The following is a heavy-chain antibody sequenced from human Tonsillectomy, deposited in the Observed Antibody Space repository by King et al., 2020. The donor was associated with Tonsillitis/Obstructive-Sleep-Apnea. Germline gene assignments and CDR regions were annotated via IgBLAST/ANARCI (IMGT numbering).Heavy chain of an antibody. CDR2: ISWDSGSI. J-gene: IGHJ3*02. Sequence: VQLVESGGGLVQPGRSLRLSCAASGFTFDDYAMHWVRQAPGKGLEWVSGISWDSGSIGYADSVKGRFTISRDNAKNSLYLQINSLRAEDTALYYCAKEPNPYYDFWIAFDIRGQGTMVTVSS. CDR1: GFTFDDYA. D-gene: IGHD3-3*01. V-gene: IGHV3-9*01. CDR3: AKEPNPYYDFWIAFDI.